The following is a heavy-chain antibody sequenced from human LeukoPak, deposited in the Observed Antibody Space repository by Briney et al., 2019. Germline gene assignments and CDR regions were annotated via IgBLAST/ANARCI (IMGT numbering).Heavy chain of an antibody. CDR3: ARDVVGAYGTKALDD. Sequence: PGGSLTLSCAASGFSVTTYAMGWVRQAPGKGLEWVSVISDRGDSTHYADSVKGRFTISRDSSKNTLYLQMNSLRSDDTAVYYCARDVVGAYGTKALDDWGQGTLVTVSA. CDR2: ISDRGDST. D-gene: IGHD1-26*01. V-gene: IGHV3-23*01. CDR1: GFSVTTYA. J-gene: IGHJ4*02.